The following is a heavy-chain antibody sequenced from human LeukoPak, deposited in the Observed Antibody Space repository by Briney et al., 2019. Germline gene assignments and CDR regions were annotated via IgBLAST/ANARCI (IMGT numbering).Heavy chain of an antibody. CDR2: INHSGST. CDR1: GGSFSGYY. V-gene: IGHV4-34*01. J-gene: IGHJ5*02. CDR3: VRPRTRLAWFDP. D-gene: IGHD6-19*01. Sequence: SETLSLTCAVYGGSFSGYYWSWIRQPPGKGLEWIGEINHSGSTNYNPSLKSRVTISVDTSKNQFSLKLRSVTAADTAVYYCVRPRTRLAWFDPWGQGTLVTVSS.